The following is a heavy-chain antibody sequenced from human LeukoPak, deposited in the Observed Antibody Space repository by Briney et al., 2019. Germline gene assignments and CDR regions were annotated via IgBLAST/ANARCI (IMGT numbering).Heavy chain of an antibody. CDR1: GFTFSSYG. CDR3: ARGEYGDHLW. V-gene: IGHV3-7*01. Sequence: GRSLRLSCAASGFTFSSYGMHWVRQAPGKGLEWVANIKQDGTEKYYGDSVKGRFTISRDNVKNSLYLQMNSLRAEDTAVYYCARGEYGDHLWWGQGTLVTVSS. J-gene: IGHJ4*02. CDR2: IKQDGTEK. D-gene: IGHD4-17*01.